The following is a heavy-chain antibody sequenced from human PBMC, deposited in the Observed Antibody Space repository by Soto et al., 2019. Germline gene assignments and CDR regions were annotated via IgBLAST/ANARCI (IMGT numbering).Heavy chain of an antibody. J-gene: IGHJ6*02. Sequence: PGGSLRLSCAASGFTFSSYGMHWVRQAPGKGLEWVAVISYDGSNKYYAESVKGRFTISRDNSKNTLYLQMKSLRAEDKAVYYCAKDDGFRYYYYYGMDVWGQGTTVTVSS. CDR1: GFTFSSYG. CDR3: AKDDGFRYYYYYGMDV. CDR2: ISYDGSNK. V-gene: IGHV3-30*18. D-gene: IGHD5-12*01.